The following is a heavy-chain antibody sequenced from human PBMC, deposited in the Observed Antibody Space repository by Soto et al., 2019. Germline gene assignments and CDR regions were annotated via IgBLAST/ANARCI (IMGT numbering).Heavy chain of an antibody. V-gene: IGHV4-38-2*01. D-gene: IGHD1-26*01. CDR3: TRRGSSGTPVDY. Sequence: SETLSLTCGVSDYSISSGYYWGWIRQPPGKGLEWIGNIYHSGSAHYNPALKSRVTISVDTSKNQFSLKLNSVTAADTAVYYCTRRGSSGTPVDYWGQGTLVTVSS. J-gene: IGHJ4*02. CDR2: IYHSGSA. CDR1: DYSISSGYY.